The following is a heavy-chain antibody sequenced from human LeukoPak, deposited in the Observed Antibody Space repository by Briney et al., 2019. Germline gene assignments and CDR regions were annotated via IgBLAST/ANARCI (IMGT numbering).Heavy chain of an antibody. Sequence: PGGSLRLSCAASGFTFSSYAMHWVRQDPGKGLEGVAVIWYGGSNEYYADSVKGRFTISRDNSKNTLYLQMNSLRAEDTAVYYCARNYYYDSSGDYWGQGTLVTVSS. D-gene: IGHD3-22*01. J-gene: IGHJ4*02. CDR3: ARNYYYDSSGDY. CDR1: GFTFSSYA. V-gene: IGHV3-33*08. CDR2: IWYGGSNE.